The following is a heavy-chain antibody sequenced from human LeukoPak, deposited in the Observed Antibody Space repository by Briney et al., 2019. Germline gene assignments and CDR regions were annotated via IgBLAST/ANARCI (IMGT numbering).Heavy chain of an antibody. CDR3: AKDSSTRGYSYGLDY. J-gene: IGHJ4*02. CDR2: IRWDGGST. CDR1: GFTFDDYT. Sequence: GGSLRLSCAASGFTFDDYTMHWVRQAPGKGQEWVSRIRWDGGSTYYADSVKGRFTISRDNSKNSLFLRMNSLRTEDTALYYCAKDSSTRGYSYGLDYWGQGTLVTVSS. D-gene: IGHD5-18*01. V-gene: IGHV3-43*01.